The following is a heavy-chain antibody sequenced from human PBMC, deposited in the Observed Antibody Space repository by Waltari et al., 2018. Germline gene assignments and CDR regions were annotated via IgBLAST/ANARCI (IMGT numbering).Heavy chain of an antibody. CDR1: GGSISSYY. CDR3: ARIHSSGWFDAFDI. D-gene: IGHD6-19*01. J-gene: IGHJ3*02. Sequence: SGPGLVKPSETLSLTCTVSGGSISSYYWSWIRQPAGKGLEWIGRIYTSGSTNYNPSLKSRVTMSVDTSKNQFSLKLSSVTAADTAVYYCARIHSSGWFDAFDIWGQGTMVTVSS. CDR2: IYTSGST. V-gene: IGHV4-4*07.